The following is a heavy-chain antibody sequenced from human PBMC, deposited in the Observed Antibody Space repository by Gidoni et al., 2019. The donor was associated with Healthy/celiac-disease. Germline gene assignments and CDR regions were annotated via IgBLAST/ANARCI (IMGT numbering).Heavy chain of an antibody. CDR3: ARDPPTYYYDSSGYIGAFDI. Sequence: QVQLQQWGAGLLKPSETLSLTCAVYGGSFSGYYWSWIRQPPGKGLEWIGEINHSGSTNYNPSLKSRVTISVDTSKNQFSLKLSSVTAADTAVYYCARDPPTYYYDSSGYIGAFDIWGQGTMVTVSS. J-gene: IGHJ3*02. V-gene: IGHV4-34*01. D-gene: IGHD3-22*01. CDR2: INHSGST. CDR1: GGSFSGYY.